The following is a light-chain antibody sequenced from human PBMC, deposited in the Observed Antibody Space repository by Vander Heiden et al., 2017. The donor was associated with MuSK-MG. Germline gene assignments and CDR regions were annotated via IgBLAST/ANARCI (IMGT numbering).Light chain of an antibody. V-gene: IGKV1-5*01. CDR2: DVS. CDR1: QNIGNW. CDR3: QQYKTSPLT. Sequence: GDRVTITCRASQNIGNWLAWYQQEPGKAPKSLIYDVSSLESGVPSRFSGSGFGTEFTLTISSLQPDDFATYYCQQYKTSPLTFGQGTRLEIK. J-gene: IGKJ5*01.